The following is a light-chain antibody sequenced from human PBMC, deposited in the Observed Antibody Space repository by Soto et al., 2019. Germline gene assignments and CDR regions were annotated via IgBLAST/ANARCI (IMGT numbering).Light chain of an antibody. V-gene: IGLV2-23*01. CDR1: SSNIGGYNV. J-gene: IGLJ1*01. Sequence: QSVLTQPASVSGSPGQSITISCSGTSSNIGGYNVVSWYQQHPGKAPKVIVYEGIKRPSGVSDRFSGSTSGSTASLTFSGLQAEDEAEYYCCSYVGATTYDFGSGTKVTVL. CDR3: CSYVGATTYD. CDR2: EGI.